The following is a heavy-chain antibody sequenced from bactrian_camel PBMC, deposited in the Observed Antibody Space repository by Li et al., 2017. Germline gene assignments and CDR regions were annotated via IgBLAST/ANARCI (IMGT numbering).Heavy chain of an antibody. D-gene: IGHD6*01. CDR2: LVSGSGNT. V-gene: IGHV3S40*01. J-gene: IGHJ6*01. CDR3: VRDYGGSWYSAFGY. CDR1: GFTFRDNY. Sequence: VQLVESGGGLVQPGGSLRLSCTAPGFTFRDNYINWVRQAPGKGLEWVSELVSGSGNTYYADSVRGRFTMSRDNAKNTVHLQMNSLKPEDTAVYYCVRDYGGSWYSAFGYWGQGTQVTVS.